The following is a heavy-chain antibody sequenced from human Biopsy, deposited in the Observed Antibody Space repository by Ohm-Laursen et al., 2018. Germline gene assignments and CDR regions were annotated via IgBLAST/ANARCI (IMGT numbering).Heavy chain of an antibody. J-gene: IGHJ5*02. CDR2: ISASSSYI. CDR1: GFTLSGYS. D-gene: IGHD2-2*01. Sequence: SLRLSCAASGFTLSGYSMNWVRQAPGKGLEWVSSISASSSYIYYADSVKGRFTVSKENGKNSLYLHMNSLRAEDTAVYYCATEVVPAGIVGHCLDPWGQGTLVTVSS. V-gene: IGHV3-21*01. CDR3: ATEVVPAGIVGHCLDP.